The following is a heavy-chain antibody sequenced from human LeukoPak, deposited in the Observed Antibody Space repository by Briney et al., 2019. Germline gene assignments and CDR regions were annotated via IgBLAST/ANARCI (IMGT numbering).Heavy chain of an antibody. CDR2: ISYDGSNK. J-gene: IGHJ6*02. CDR1: GFTFSSYA. D-gene: IGHD6-13*01. V-gene: IGHV3-30-3*01. CDR3: ARENSSSSWPYYYYGMNV. Sequence: GGSLRLSCAASGFTFSSYAMPWVRQAPGKGLEWVAVISYDGSNKYYADSVKGRFTISRDNSKNTLYLQMYSLRAEDTAVYYCARENSSSSWPYYYYGMNVWGQGTTVTVSS.